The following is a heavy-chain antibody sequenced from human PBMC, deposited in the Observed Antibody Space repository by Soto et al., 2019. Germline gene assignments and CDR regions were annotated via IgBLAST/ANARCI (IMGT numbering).Heavy chain of an antibody. Sequence: QVQLVQSGAEVKKPGSSVKVSCKTSGGTFSSYNISWVRQAPGQGLEWMGRIIPIVGITKYAQKFQGRVTITADKATSTAYMELSSLRSEDTAVYYCARDDGLAYCGGDCYSWGQGTLVTVSS. CDR2: IIPIVGIT. CDR1: GGTFSSYN. CDR3: ARDDGLAYCGGDCYS. J-gene: IGHJ4*02. V-gene: IGHV1-69*02. D-gene: IGHD2-21*02.